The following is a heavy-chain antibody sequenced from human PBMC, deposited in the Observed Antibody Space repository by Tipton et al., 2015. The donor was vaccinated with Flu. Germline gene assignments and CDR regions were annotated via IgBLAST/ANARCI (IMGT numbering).Heavy chain of an antibody. CDR1: GYRFNSNW. V-gene: IGHV5-51*01. Sequence: VQLVQSGAEVKNPGESLKISCKGSGYRFNSNWIAWVRQMPGKGLEWMGSIYPDDSGTRYSPSFQGQVIISADKSINTAYLQWNSLKASDTAMYYCARIDPEQHLWSTKHTYYFDNWGQGTLVTVSS. J-gene: IGHJ4*02. CDR2: IYPDDSGT. D-gene: IGHD2-8*01. CDR3: ARIDPEQHLWSTKHTYYFDN.